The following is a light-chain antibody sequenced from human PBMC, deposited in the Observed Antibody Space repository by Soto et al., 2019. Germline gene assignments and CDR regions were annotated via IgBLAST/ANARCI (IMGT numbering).Light chain of an antibody. CDR3: QQYGNSPMYT. CDR1: RHVNSDY. J-gene: IGKJ2*01. V-gene: IGKV3-20*01. Sequence: VLTQSPGTLSLSPGERATLSCRASRHVNSDYLTWYQQKPGQAPRLLIFGASTRATGVPDRFSGSGSGTDFTLTINRVEPEYFAVYYCQQYGNSPMYTFGQGTKLEIK. CDR2: GAS.